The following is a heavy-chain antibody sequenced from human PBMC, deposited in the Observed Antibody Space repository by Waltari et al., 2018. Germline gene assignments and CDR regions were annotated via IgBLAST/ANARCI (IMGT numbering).Heavy chain of an antibody. Sequence: QVQLVQSGAEVKKPGASVKVSCKASGYTFTGYYMHWVRQAPGQGLEWMGWINPNSGGTNYAQKFQGRVTMTRDTSISTAYMELSRLRSDDTAVYYCARGPIVVVPAAANWFDPWGQGTLVTVSS. D-gene: IGHD2-2*01. CDR3: ARGPIVVVPAAANWFDP. CDR2: INPNSGGT. J-gene: IGHJ5*02. V-gene: IGHV1-2*02. CDR1: GYTFTGYY.